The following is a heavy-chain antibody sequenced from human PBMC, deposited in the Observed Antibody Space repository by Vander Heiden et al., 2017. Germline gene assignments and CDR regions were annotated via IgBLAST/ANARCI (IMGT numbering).Heavy chain of an antibody. CDR1: GGSISSYY. D-gene: IGHD3-3*01. CDR3: ARVLFWEWLYYDAFDI. Sequence: QVQLQESGPGLVKPSETLSLTCTVSGGSISSYYWSWIRQPAGKGLEWIGRIYTSGSTNYNPSLKCRVTMSVDTSKNQFSLKLSSVTAADTAVYYCARVLFWEWLYYDAFDIWGQGTMVTVSS. CDR2: IYTSGST. V-gene: IGHV4-4*07. J-gene: IGHJ3*02.